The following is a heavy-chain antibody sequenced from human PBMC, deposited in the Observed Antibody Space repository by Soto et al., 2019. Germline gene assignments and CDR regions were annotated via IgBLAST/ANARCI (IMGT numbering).Heavy chain of an antibody. CDR2: IDPSDSYT. D-gene: IGHD3-22*01. Sequence: GESLKISCKVSGYSFTSYWISLVRQMPGKGLEWMGRIDPSDSYTNYSPSFQGHVTISADKSISTAYLQWSSLKASDTAMYYCALIDYYYDSSGYSSYYYGMDVWGQGTTVTVSS. J-gene: IGHJ6*02. V-gene: IGHV5-10-1*01. CDR1: GYSFTSYW. CDR3: ALIDYYYDSSGYSSYYYGMDV.